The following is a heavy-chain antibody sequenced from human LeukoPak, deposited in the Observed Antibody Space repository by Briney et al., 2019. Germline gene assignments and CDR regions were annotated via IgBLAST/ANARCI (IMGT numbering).Heavy chain of an antibody. V-gene: IGHV3-30-3*01. CDR2: ISYDGSNK. CDR3: ARETDNWFDP. Sequence: GGSLRLSCAASGFTFSSYAMHWVRQAPGKGLKWVAVISYDGSNKYYADSVKGRFTISRDNSKSALYLQMNSLRAEDTAVYYCARETDNWFDPWGQGTLVTVSS. CDR1: GFTFSSYA. J-gene: IGHJ5*02.